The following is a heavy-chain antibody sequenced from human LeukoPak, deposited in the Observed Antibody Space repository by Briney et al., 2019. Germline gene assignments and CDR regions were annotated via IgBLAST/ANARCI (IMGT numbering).Heavy chain of an antibody. V-gene: IGHV3-33*06. CDR1: GFTFSSYG. J-gene: IGHJ5*02. D-gene: IGHD2-21*02. Sequence: GGSLRLSCAASGFTFSSYGMHWVRQAPGKGLEWVAVIWYDGSNKYHADSVKGRFTISRDNSKNTLYLQMNSLRAEDTAVYYCAKVELAYCGGDCPFDPWGQGTLVTVSS. CDR3: AKVELAYCGGDCPFDP. CDR2: IWYDGSNK.